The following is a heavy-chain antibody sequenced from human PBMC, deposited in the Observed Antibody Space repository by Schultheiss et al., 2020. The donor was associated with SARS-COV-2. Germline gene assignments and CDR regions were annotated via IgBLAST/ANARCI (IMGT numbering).Heavy chain of an antibody. V-gene: IGHV4-59*01. CDR3: ARGRGSGSYPLRF. J-gene: IGHJ4*02. D-gene: IGHD1-26*01. CDR2: IYYSGST. Sequence: SQTLSLTFTVSGGSISSYYWSWIRQPPGKGLEWIGYIYYSGSTNYNPSLKSRVTISVDTSKNQFSLKLSSVTAADTAVYYCARGRGSGSYPLRFWGQGTLVTVSS. CDR1: GGSISSYY.